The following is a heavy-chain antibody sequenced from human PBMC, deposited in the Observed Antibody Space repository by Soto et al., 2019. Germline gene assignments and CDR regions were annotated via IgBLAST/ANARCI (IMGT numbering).Heavy chain of an antibody. CDR3: ARDRAPLTVLSLSFGR. Sequence: GGSLRLSCAASGFTFSSYSMNWVRQAPGKGLEWVSSISSSSSYIYYADSVKGRFTISRDNAKNSLYLQMNSLRAEDTAVYYCARDRAPLTVLSLSFGRWAQGTLVTVST. D-gene: IGHD4-17*01. J-gene: IGHJ1*01. V-gene: IGHV3-21*01. CDR1: GFTFSSYS. CDR2: ISSSSSYI.